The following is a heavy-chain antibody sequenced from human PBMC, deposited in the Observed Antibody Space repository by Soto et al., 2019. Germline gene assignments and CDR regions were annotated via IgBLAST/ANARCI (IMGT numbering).Heavy chain of an antibody. Sequence: PGGSLRLSCAAPGFTFSNYAMNWVRQAPGKGLEWVSVISDGSYSTDYVDSVKGRFTISRDNSKNTLYLQMNSLRAADTAVYFCARGRHWFGPWGQGTLVTVSS. CDR1: GFTFSNYA. CDR2: ISDGSYST. J-gene: IGHJ5*02. V-gene: IGHV3-23*01. CDR3: ARGRHWFGP.